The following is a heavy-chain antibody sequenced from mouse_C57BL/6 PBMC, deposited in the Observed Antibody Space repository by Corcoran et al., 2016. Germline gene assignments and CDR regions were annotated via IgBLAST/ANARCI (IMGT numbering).Heavy chain of an antibody. Sequence: QVQLQQSGAELVKPGASVKISCKASGYAFSSYWMNWVKQRPGKGLEWIGQIYPGDGDTNYNGKFKGKATLTADKSSSTAYMQLSSLTSEDSAVYFCARESYDYDYVDYWGQGTTLTVSS. CDR2: IYPGDGDT. V-gene: IGHV1-80*01. CDR3: ARESYDYDYVDY. CDR1: GYAFSSYW. J-gene: IGHJ2*01. D-gene: IGHD2-4*01.